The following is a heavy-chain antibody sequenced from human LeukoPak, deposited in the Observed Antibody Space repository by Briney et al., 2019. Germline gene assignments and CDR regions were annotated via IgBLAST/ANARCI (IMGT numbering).Heavy chain of an antibody. CDR2: IKSKTDGETT. V-gene: IGHV3-15*01. Sequence: PGGSLRLSCGASGLTVSSYGMSWVRQAPGKGLEWVGRIKSKTDGETTDYAAPVKGRFTVSRDDSKSTLYLQMNSLKTEDTAVYYCTTDPPSNWGSRGGGYWGQGTLVTVSS. CDR1: GLTVSSYG. D-gene: IGHD7-27*01. CDR3: TTDPPSNWGSRGGGY. J-gene: IGHJ4*02.